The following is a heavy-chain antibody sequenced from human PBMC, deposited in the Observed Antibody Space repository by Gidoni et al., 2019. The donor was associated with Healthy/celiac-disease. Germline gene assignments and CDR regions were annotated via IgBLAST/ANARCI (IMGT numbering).Heavy chain of an antibody. J-gene: IGHJ4*02. Sequence: QVQLQQWGAGLLKPSETLSLTCAVYGGSFSGYYWSWLRQPPGKGLEWLGEINHSGSTNYNPSLKSRVTISVDTSKNQFSLKLSSVTAADTAVYYCARGRDHSSGPPYFDYWGQGTLVTVSS. V-gene: IGHV4-34*01. D-gene: IGHD6-19*01. CDR1: GGSFSGYY. CDR2: INHSGST. CDR3: ARGRDHSSGPPYFDY.